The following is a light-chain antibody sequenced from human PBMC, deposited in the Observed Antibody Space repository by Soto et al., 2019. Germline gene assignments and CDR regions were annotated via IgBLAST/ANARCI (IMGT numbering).Light chain of an antibody. J-gene: IGKJ4*01. CDR3: QQVYTFPFT. CDR1: QDIGTS. Sequence: LLTQGPSSLPASVGDRVTFTCRASQDIGTSVAWYQQKPGKAPKVFIYAASTLQRGVPSRFSGSGSGTEFSLTINSLQPEDFATYFSQQVYTFPFTFGGGTKVDIK. V-gene: IGKV1-9*01. CDR2: AAS.